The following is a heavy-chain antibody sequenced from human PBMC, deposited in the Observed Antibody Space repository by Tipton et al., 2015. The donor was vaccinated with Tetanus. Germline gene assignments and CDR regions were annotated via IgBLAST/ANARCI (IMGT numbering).Heavy chain of an antibody. CDR1: GFTFSSYS. J-gene: IGHJ4*02. CDR3: ARVALLRYDSSGSDY. D-gene: IGHD3-22*01. V-gene: IGHV3-21*01. Sequence: SLRLSCAASGFTFSSYSMNWVRQAPGKGLEWVSSISSSSSYIYYADSVKGRFTISRDNAKNSLYLQMNSLRAEDTAVYYCARVALLRYDSSGSDYWGQGTLVTVSS. CDR2: ISSSSSYI.